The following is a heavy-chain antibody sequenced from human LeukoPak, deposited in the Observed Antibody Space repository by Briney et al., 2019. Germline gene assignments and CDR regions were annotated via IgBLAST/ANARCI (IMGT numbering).Heavy chain of an antibody. CDR2: ISISSTTI. D-gene: IGHD6-19*01. CDR1: GFTFSSYE. Sequence: GGSLRLSCAASGFTFSSYEMSWVRQAPGRGLEWVSYISISSTTIYYADSVKGRFTISRDNAKNSLYLQMNSLRAEDTAVYYCARDGGYSSGQRVAFDIWGQGTMVTVSS. J-gene: IGHJ3*02. V-gene: IGHV3-48*03. CDR3: ARDGGYSSGQRVAFDI.